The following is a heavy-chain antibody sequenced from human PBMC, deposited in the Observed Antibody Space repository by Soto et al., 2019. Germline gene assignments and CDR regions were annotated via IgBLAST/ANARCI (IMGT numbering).Heavy chain of an antibody. D-gene: IGHD6-19*01. Sequence: SETLSLTCAVYGYSIRSSDWWGWIRQPPGKGLEWIGFITHGGSTNYNPSLKRRVTMSVDPSKNQFSLNLTSVTAVDTAVYYCARMAVTTFYYYAMDVWGQGTTVTVSS. CDR1: GYSIRSSDW. V-gene: IGHV4-28*01. CDR3: ARMAVTTFYYYAMDV. J-gene: IGHJ6*02. CDR2: ITHGGST.